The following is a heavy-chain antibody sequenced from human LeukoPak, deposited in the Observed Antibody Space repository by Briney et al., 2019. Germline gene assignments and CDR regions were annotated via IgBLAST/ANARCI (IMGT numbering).Heavy chain of an antibody. D-gene: IGHD3-10*01. CDR2: INHSGST. J-gene: IGHJ3*01. Sequence: PSETLSLTCAVYGGSFSGYYWSWIRQPPGKGLEWIGEINHSGSTNYNPSLKSRVTISVDKSQNQFSLKVNSLTAADTAVYYCAKSNGYGLIDSWGQGTMVTVSS. V-gene: IGHV4-34*01. CDR3: AKSNGYGLIDS. CDR1: GGSFSGYY.